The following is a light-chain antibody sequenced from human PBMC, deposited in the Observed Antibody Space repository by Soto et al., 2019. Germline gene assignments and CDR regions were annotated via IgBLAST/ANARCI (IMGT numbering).Light chain of an antibody. J-gene: IGKJ2*01. CDR3: QQYYNWPAMST. CDR2: GAS. V-gene: IGKV3-15*01. CDR1: QSVSTN. Sequence: EMVMTQSPATLSVSPGERATLSCRASQSVSTNLAWYQHKPGQPPRLLFYGASTRATGIPARVSGSASGTEFTLTIGSLQSEDFAVYCCQQYYNWPAMSTFGQGTKLEIK.